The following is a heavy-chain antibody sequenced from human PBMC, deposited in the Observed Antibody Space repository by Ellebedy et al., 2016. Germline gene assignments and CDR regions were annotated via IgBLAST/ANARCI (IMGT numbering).Heavy chain of an antibody. CDR2: IFSGGST. Sequence: GGSLRLSCAASGFTFDDYAMHWVRQAPGKGLEWVSTIFSGGSTHYADSVKGRFTISRDNPKNTLFLQMSSLTAEDTAVYYCARGYIGGYSFDFWGQGTLVTVSS. CDR3: ARGYIGGYSFDF. CDR1: GFTFDDYA. D-gene: IGHD1-1*01. V-gene: IGHV3-53*01. J-gene: IGHJ4*02.